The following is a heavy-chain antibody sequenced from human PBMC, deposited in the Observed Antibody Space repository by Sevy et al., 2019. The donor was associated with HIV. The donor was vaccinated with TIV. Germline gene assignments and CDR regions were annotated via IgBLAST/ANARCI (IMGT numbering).Heavy chain of an antibody. J-gene: IGHJ4*02. Sequence: GGSLRLSCAASGFTFSSYIMNWVSQAPGMGLEWDSSISSGGDYIYYTTSVKGRFTISRDNAKNSLYLNMNSLRAEDTALYYCARDEYSYASGFDYWGQGTLVTVSS. CDR1: GFTFSSYI. V-gene: IGHV3-21*01. CDR2: ISSGGDYI. CDR3: ARDEYSYASGFDY. D-gene: IGHD5-18*01.